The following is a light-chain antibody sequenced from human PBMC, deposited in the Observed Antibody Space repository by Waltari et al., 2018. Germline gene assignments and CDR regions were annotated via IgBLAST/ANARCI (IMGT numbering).Light chain of an antibody. J-gene: IGLJ2*01. CDR3: QSADSSGTYVV. CDR1: AFPTQY. V-gene: IGLV3-25*03. CDR2: KDS. Sequence: SYELTQPPSVSVSPGPTARITCSGDAFPTQYAYWYQQKPGQAPVLVIYKDSERPSGIPERFSGSSSGTTVTLTISGVQAEDEADYYCQSADSSGTYVVFGGGTKLTVL.